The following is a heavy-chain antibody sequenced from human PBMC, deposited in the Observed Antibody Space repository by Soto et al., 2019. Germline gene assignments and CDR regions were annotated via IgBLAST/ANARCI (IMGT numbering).Heavy chain of an antibody. CDR2: IDPSDSYT. V-gene: IGHV5-10-1*01. J-gene: IGHJ5*02. CDR3: ARPADGRYDWLDP. CDR1: GYSFTSYW. D-gene: IGHD3-16*01. Sequence: GESLKISCKGSGYSFTSYWISWVRQMPGKGLEWMGRIDPSDSYTNYSPSFQGHVTISADKSISTAYLQWSSLKASDTAMYYCARPADGRYDWLDPWGQGTLVTVSS.